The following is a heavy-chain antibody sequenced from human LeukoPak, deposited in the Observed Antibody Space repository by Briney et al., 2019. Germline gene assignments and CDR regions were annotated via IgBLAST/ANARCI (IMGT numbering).Heavy chain of an antibody. Sequence: PSETLSLICTVSSGSVSSGSYYWSWIRQPPGKGLEWIGYIYYSGSTNYNPSLESRVTVSVDTSKNQFSLKLSSVTAADTAVYYCAREHMVRGVINRWGQGALVTVSS. CDR1: SGSVSSGSYY. CDR3: AREHMVRGVINR. V-gene: IGHV4-61*01. J-gene: IGHJ4*02. CDR2: IYYSGST. D-gene: IGHD3-10*01.